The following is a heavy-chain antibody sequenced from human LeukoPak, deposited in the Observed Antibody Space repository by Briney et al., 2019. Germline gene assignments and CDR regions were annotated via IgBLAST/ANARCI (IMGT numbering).Heavy chain of an antibody. J-gene: IGHJ4*02. CDR3: AGLFSGYDPFDY. CDR2: MYYSGNS. CDR1: GASIRSHY. D-gene: IGHD5-12*01. V-gene: IGHV4-59*11. Sequence: SETLSLTCTVSGASIRSHYWSWIRQPPGKGLEWIGYMYYSGNSNYNPALKSRVTISVDTSKNQFSLKMISVTPADTAVYYCAGLFSGYDPFDYWGQGILVTVSS.